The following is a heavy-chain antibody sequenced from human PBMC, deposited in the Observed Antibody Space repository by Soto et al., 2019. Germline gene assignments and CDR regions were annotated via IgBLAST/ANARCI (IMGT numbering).Heavy chain of an antibody. CDR1: AYTFTGYD. CDR3: ARGNSSGWYDSSLVH. V-gene: IGHV1-2*04. D-gene: IGHD6-19*01. Sequence: ASVTVSCQASAYTFTGYDMHWLRRAPGQGLEWMGWINPNSGGTNYAQKFQGWVTMTRDTSISTAYMELSRLRSDDTAVYYCARGNSSGWYDSSLVHWGQGTLVTVSS. CDR2: INPNSGGT. J-gene: IGHJ4*02.